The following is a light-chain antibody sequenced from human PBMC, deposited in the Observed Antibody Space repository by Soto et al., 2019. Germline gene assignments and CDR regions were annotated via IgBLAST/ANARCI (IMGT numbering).Light chain of an antibody. CDR3: QQYGSSPET. CDR1: QSVNNY. J-gene: IGKJ1*01. CDR2: GAS. Sequence: EIVLTQSPATLSLSPGERATLSCRASQSVNNYLAWYQQRPGQAPRLLMYGASTRATGIPARFSGSGSGTDFTLTISRLEPEDFAVYYCQQYGSSPETFGQGTKVDIK. V-gene: IGKV3-20*01.